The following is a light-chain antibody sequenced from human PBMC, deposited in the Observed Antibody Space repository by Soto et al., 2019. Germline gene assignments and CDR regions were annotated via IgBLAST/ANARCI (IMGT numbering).Light chain of an antibody. V-gene: IGLV2-14*03. CDR1: SSDVGGYNF. CDR2: DVS. Sequence: QSVLTQPASVSGSPGQSSTISCTGTSSDVGGYNFVSWYQQHPGKAPKLMIYDVSNRPSGVSYRFSGSKSGNTASLTISGLQAEDEADYYCTSYTTSSTQVFGGGTKVTVL. CDR3: TSYTTSSTQV. J-gene: IGLJ2*01.